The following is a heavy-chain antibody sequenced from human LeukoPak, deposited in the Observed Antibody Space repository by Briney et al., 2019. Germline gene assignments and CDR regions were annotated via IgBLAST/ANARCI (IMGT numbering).Heavy chain of an antibody. D-gene: IGHD3-3*01. J-gene: IGHJ4*02. Sequence: ASVKVSCKASGYTFTGYYMHWVRQAPGQGLEWMGRINPNSGGTNYAQKFQGRVTMTRDTSINTAYMELSRLRSDDTAVYYCASHRNPYDFWSGYPTDYWGQGTLVTVSS. V-gene: IGHV1-2*06. CDR3: ASHRNPYDFWSGYPTDY. CDR2: INPNSGGT. CDR1: GYTFTGYY.